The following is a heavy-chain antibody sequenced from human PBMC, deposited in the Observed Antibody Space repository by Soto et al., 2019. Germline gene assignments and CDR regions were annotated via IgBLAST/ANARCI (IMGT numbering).Heavy chain of an antibody. D-gene: IGHD3-9*01. CDR2: ISGSGGST. Sequence: EVQLLESGGGLVQPGGSLRLSYAASGFTFSSYAMSWVRQAPGKGLEWVSAISGSGGSTYYADSVKGRFTISRDNSKNTLDLQMSSLRAEDTAVYYCAKDEVRYPRITIFLFDYWGQGTLVTVSS. V-gene: IGHV3-23*01. CDR3: AKDEVRYPRITIFLFDY. J-gene: IGHJ4*02. CDR1: GFTFSSYA.